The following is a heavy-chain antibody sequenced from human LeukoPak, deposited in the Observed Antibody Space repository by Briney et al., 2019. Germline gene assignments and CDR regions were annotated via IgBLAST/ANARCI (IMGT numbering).Heavy chain of an antibody. CDR3: ARVTGGYYGSGSYPTYYFDY. V-gene: IGHV4-4*02. CDR2: IYHSGST. Sequence: SETLSLTRAVSGGSISSSNWWSWVRQPPGKGLEWIGEIYHSGSTNYNPSLKSRVTISVDKSKNQFPLKLSSVTAADTAVYYCARVTGGYYGSGSYPTYYFDYWGQGTLVTVSS. D-gene: IGHD3-10*01. CDR1: GGSISSSNW. J-gene: IGHJ4*02.